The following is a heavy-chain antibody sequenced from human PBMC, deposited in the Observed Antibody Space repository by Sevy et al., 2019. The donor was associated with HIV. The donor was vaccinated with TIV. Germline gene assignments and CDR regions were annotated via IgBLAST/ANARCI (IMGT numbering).Heavy chain of an antibody. CDR2: ISNSGSTI. CDR3: AREGDLRYFDF. J-gene: IGHJ2*01. CDR1: KFTFSDYY. Sequence: GGSLRLSCAASKFTFSDYYMSWIRQAPGKGLEWVSYISNSGSTIYYADSVKGRFTISRDNAQSSMYLQMNRLSAEDTAVYYCAREGDLRYFDFWGRGTLVTVSS. D-gene: IGHD3-10*01. V-gene: IGHV3-11*01.